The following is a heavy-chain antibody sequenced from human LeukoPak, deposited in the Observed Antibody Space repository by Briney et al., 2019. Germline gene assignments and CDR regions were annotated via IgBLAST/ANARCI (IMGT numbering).Heavy chain of an antibody. CDR1: GGSISSSGYY. CDR2: FYYTGST. Sequence: SETLSLTCIVSGGSISSSGYYWDWIRQPPGKGLEWIGNFYYTGSTYYNPSLKSRITISVDTSKNQFSLKLRSVTAADTAVYYCARGTGGYSYGSAAFDIWGQGTMVTVSS. J-gene: IGHJ3*02. CDR3: ARGTGGYSYGSAAFDI. V-gene: IGHV4-39*02. D-gene: IGHD5-18*01.